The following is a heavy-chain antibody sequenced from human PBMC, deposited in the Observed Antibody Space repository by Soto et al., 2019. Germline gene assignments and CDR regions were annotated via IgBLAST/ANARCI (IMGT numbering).Heavy chain of an antibody. V-gene: IGHV3-23*01. J-gene: IGHJ6*02. CDR2: ISGSGGSE. CDR3: AKGDTTMITDYYAMDV. Sequence: GGSLSLSCAVSGFTFTSYAMTWVRQAPGRGLEWVSAISGSGGSEFYADSVKGRFTISRDNSKNTLYLQMKSLRAEDTALYYCAKGDTTMITDYYAMDVWGQGTTVTVSS. CDR1: GFTFTSYA. D-gene: IGHD5-18*01.